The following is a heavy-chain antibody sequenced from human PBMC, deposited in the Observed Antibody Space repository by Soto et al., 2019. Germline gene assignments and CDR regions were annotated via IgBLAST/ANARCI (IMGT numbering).Heavy chain of an antibody. Sequence: SETLSLTCTVSGGSISSSSYYWGWIRQPPGKGLEWIGSIYYSGSTYYNPSLKSRVTISVDTSKNQFSLKLSSVTAADTAVYYCARHGGGDYTNSVWFHPWGQGTLVTVSS. CDR3: ARHGGGDYTNSVWFHP. CDR1: GGSISSSSYY. CDR2: IYYSGST. D-gene: IGHD4-4*01. J-gene: IGHJ5*02. V-gene: IGHV4-39*01.